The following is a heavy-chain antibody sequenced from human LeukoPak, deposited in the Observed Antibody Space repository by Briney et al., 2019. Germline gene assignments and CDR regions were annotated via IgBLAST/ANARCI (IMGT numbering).Heavy chain of an antibody. CDR3: ARGHDILTGHNWFDP. CDR1: GGSISSGGYY. D-gene: IGHD3-9*01. V-gene: IGHV4-31*03. J-gene: IGHJ5*02. Sequence: SQTLSLTCTVSGGSISSGGYYWSWIRQHPGKGLEWIGYIYYSGSTYYNPSLKSRVTISVDTSKNQFSLKLSSVTAADTAVYYCARGHDILTGHNWFDPWGQGTLVTVSS. CDR2: IYYSGST.